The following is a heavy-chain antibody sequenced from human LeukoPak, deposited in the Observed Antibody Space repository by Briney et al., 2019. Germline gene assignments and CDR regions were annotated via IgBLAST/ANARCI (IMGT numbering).Heavy chain of an antibody. D-gene: IGHD3-3*01. Sequence: GGSLRLSCAASGFTFSSYEMNWVRQAPGKGLEWVSYISSSGSTIYYADSVKGRFTISRDNAKNSLYLQMNSLRAEDTALYYCAKDFWPFGRARDAFDIWGQGAMVTVSS. CDR1: GFTFSSYE. CDR2: ISSSGSTI. CDR3: AKDFWPFGRARDAFDI. V-gene: IGHV3-48*03. J-gene: IGHJ3*02.